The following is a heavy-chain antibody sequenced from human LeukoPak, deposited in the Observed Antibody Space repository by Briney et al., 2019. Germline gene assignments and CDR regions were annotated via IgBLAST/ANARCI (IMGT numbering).Heavy chain of an antibody. CDR1: GFTFSSYG. CDR3: AKKRWLHSPFDY. J-gene: IGHJ4*02. V-gene: IGHV3-23*01. Sequence: GGTLRLSCAASGFTFSSYGMSWVRQAPGKGLEWVSAISGSGGSTYYADSVKGRFTISRDNSKNTLYLQMNSLRAEDTAVYYCAKKRWLHSPFDYWGQGTLVTVSS. CDR2: ISGSGGST. D-gene: IGHD5-24*01.